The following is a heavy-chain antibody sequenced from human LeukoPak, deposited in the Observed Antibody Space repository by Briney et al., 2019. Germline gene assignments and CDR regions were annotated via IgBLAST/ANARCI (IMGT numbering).Heavy chain of an antibody. D-gene: IGHD6-19*01. Sequence: PGGSLRLSCEASGFTFRSYAMNWVRQAPGKGLEWVSTISGSGGGGTTYYADSVKGRFTISRDNSKNKLYLQMNSLRAEDTAVYSCAKDLYTTGWWGYFDYWGQGTLVTVSS. J-gene: IGHJ4*02. CDR2: ISGSGGGGTT. V-gene: IGHV3-23*01. CDR3: AKDLYTTGWWGYFDY. CDR1: GFTFRSYA.